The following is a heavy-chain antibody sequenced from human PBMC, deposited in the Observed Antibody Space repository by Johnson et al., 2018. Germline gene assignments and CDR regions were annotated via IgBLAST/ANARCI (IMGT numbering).Heavy chain of an antibody. CDR1: GFTFRKYS. Sequence: VQLVESGGGLVQPGGSLRLSCAASGFTFRKYSMSWVRQAPGRGLEWVSTISGSDDSTYYADSVKGRFTISRDKSENTLYLKMNSLRAEDTALYYCPKDRWEGTTGDAFDIWAQGTMVTVSS. D-gene: IGHD1/OR15-1a*01. CDR2: ISGSDDST. V-gene: IGHV3-23*04. CDR3: PKDRWEGTTGDAFDI. J-gene: IGHJ3*02.